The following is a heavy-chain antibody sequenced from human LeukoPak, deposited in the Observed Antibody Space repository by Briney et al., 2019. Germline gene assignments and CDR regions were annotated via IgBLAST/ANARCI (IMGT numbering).Heavy chain of an antibody. CDR3: AKDLLTGGGISRPLYYFGS. Sequence: PGGSLRLSCAASGFTLSDYAMTWVRQAPGKGLEWVSAISGSGGSTYYVDSVEGRFTISRDNSKSTLYLQMNSLRAEDTAVYFCAKDLLTGGGISRPLYYFGSWGQGTLVTVSS. D-gene: IGHD4-23*01. CDR1: GFTLSDYA. V-gene: IGHV3-23*01. J-gene: IGHJ4*02. CDR2: ISGSGGST.